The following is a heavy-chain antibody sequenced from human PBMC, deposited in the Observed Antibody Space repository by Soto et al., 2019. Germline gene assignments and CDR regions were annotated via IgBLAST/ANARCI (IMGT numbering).Heavy chain of an antibody. V-gene: IGHV3-33*01. CDR1: GFTFSSYG. CDR2: IWYDGSNK. Sequence: GGSLRLSCAASGFTFSSYGMHWVRQAPGKGLEWVAVIWYDGSNKYYADSVKGRFTISRDNSKNTLYLQMNSLRAEDTAVYYCARDKVETTGFYYYYYYGMDVWGQGTTVTVSS. J-gene: IGHJ6*02. D-gene: IGHD4-17*01. CDR3: ARDKVETTGFYYYYYYGMDV.